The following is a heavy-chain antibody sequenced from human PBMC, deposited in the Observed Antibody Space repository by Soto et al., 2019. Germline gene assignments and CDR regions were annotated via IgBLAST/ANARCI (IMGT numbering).Heavy chain of an antibody. CDR2: ISSSSSYI. CDR1: GFTFSTYS. J-gene: IGHJ6*02. CDR3: ARYDSSGYYWPYYYYGMDV. Sequence: EVQLVESGGGLVKPGGSLRLSCAASGFTFSTYSMNWVRQAPGKGLEGVSSISSSSSYIYYADSVKGRFTIPRDNAKNSLYLQMNSLRAEDTAVYYCARYDSSGYYWPYYYYGMDVWGQGTTVTVSS. D-gene: IGHD3-22*01. V-gene: IGHV3-21*01.